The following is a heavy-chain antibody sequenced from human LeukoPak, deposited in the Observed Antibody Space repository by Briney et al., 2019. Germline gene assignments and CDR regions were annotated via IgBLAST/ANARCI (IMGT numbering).Heavy chain of an antibody. CDR3: ARGSTPTDYDFWSGYYRRVWFDP. V-gene: IGHV1-46*01. Sequence: ASVKVSCKASGYTFTSYYMHWVRQAPGQGLEWMGIINPSGGSTSYAQKFQGRVTMTRDMSTSTVYMELSSLRSEDTAVYYCARGSTPTDYDFWSGYYRRVWFDPWGQGTLVTVSS. CDR2: INPSGGST. D-gene: IGHD3-3*01. J-gene: IGHJ5*02. CDR1: GYTFTSYY.